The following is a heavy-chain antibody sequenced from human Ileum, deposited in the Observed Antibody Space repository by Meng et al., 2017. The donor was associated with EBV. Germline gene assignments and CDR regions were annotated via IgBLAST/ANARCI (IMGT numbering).Heavy chain of an antibody. CDR3: ARDPAYPRGLFDS. CDR1: GDSISNSDHY. Sequence: LHLRESGPGLVKPSGTLSLTCSVSGDSISNSDHYWNWIRRSPGKGLEWIASIYRSGSSYFDPSLKSRVSLSLDTSKNQFSLKLSSVTAADTALYYCARDPAYPRGLFDSWGQGILVTVSS. V-gene: IGHV4-39*07. J-gene: IGHJ4*02. CDR2: IYRSGSS. D-gene: IGHD3-10*01.